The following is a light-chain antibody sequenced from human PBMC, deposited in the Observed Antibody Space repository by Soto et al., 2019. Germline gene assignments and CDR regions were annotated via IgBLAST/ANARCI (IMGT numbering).Light chain of an antibody. V-gene: IGKV3-11*01. CDR1: QSVSNNY. CDR2: GAF. J-gene: IGKJ5*01. Sequence: EIVLTQSPGTLSLSPVERATLSCRASQSVSNNYLAWYQQKPGQAPRLLIYGAFNRATGIPARFSGSGSGTDFTLTISSLEPEDSAVYYCQQRNVWPPVTFGQGTRLEI. CDR3: QQRNVWPPVT.